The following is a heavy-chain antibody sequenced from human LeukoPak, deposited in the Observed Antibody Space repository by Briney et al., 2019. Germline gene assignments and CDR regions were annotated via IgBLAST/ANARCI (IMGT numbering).Heavy chain of an antibody. D-gene: IGHD2-2*01. CDR2: SNWSGGST. J-gene: IGHJ4*02. Sequence: GGSLRLSCTASGFAFDEHGMSWVRQVPGKGLEWVSGSNWSGGSTGYADPLRGRFTITRDNAKNSLYLQMDSLRAEDTAFYYCARAPITSPFYFDYWGQGTLVTVSS. CDR3: ARAPITSPFYFDY. V-gene: IGHV3-20*04. CDR1: GFAFDEHG.